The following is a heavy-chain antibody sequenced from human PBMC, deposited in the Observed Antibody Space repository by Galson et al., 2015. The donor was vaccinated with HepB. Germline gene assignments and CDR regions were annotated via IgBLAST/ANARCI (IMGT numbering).Heavy chain of an antibody. CDR1: GDSVSSNSAA. D-gene: IGHD2-21*02. J-gene: IGHJ2*01. CDR3: ARSRGAYCGGDCYPSGDWYFDL. Sequence: CAISGDSVSSNSAAWNWIRRSPSRGLEWLGRTYYRSKWYNDYAVSVKSRITINPDTSKNQFSLQLNSVTPEDTAVYYCARSRGAYCGGDCYPSGDWYFDLWGRGTLVTVSS. CDR2: TYYRSKWYN. V-gene: IGHV6-1*01.